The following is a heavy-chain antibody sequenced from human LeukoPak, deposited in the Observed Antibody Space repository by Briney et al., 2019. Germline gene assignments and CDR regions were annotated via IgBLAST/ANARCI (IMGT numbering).Heavy chain of an antibody. Sequence: ASVKVSCKASGYTLSGYDIDWVRQATGQGLEWMGGFDPEDGETIYAQKFQGRVTMTEDTSTDTAYMELSSLRSEDTAVYYCATGSKGSYYYDSSTYDYWGQGTLVTVSS. CDR1: GYTLSGYD. CDR3: ATGSKGSYYYDSSTYDY. V-gene: IGHV1-24*01. D-gene: IGHD3-22*01. J-gene: IGHJ4*02. CDR2: FDPEDGET.